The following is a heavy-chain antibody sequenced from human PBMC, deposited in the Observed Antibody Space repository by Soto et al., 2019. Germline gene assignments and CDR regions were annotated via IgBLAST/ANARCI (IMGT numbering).Heavy chain of an antibody. D-gene: IGHD6-13*01. Sequence: EVQLVESGGGLVKPGGSLRLSCAASGLTFNNAWMNWVRQTPGKGQEWVGRIKSKTDGGTTDYAAPVKGRFIISRDDLKNTLFLQMNSLKIEDTAVYYCSTRRRKRQRLVYYWGPRTLVPVSS. J-gene: IGHJ4*02. CDR1: GLTFNNAW. CDR3: STRRRKRQRLVYY. V-gene: IGHV3-15*01. CDR2: IKSKTDGGTT.